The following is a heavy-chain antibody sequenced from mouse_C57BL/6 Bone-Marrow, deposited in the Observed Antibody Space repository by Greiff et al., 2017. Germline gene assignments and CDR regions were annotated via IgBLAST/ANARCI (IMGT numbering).Heavy chain of an antibody. D-gene: IGHD1-1*01. CDR1: GYTFTSYG. J-gene: IGHJ2*01. CDR2: IYPRSGNT. V-gene: IGHV1-81*01. CDR3: AREGTTVGYFDY. Sequence: VQLQQSGAELARPGASVKLSCKASGYTFTSYGISWVKQRTGQGLEWIGEIYPRSGNTYYNEKFKGKATLTADKSSNTAYMELRSLTSEDSAVYFCAREGTTVGYFDYWGQGTTLTVSS.